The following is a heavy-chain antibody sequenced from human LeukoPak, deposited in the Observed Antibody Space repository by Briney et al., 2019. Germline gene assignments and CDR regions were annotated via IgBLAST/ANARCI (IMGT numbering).Heavy chain of an antibody. D-gene: IGHD3-3*01. V-gene: IGHV3-49*04. J-gene: IGHJ4*02. CDR1: GFTFGDYA. Sequence: GGSLRLSCTASGFTFGDYAMSWVRQAPGKGLEWVGFIRSKAYGGTTEYAASVKGRFTISRDDSKSIAYLQMNSLKTEDTAVYYCTREPYYDFWSGPDYWGQGTLVTVSS. CDR3: TREPYYDFWSGPDY. CDR2: IRSKAYGGTT.